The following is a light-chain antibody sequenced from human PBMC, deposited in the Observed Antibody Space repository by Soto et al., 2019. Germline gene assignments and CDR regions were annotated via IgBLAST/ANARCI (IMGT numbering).Light chain of an antibody. CDR3: MQATQSHWT. Sequence: DIVITQTPLSSPVKTAQAASISFRSIQSLLHSDGNTYLSWFQQRPGQPPRLLIYKVSDRFSGVPDRFSGSGAGTDFTLTISRVEAEDVGVYYCMQATQSHWTFGKGTKVDIK. CDR2: KVS. V-gene: IGKV2-24*01. CDR1: QSLLHSDGNTY. J-gene: IGKJ1*01.